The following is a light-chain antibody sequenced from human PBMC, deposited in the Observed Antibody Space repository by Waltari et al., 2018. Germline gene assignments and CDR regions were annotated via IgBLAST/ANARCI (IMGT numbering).Light chain of an antibody. V-gene: IGLV3-21*02. CDR2: DDS. CDR1: NFGSRS. J-gene: IGLJ1*01. Sequence: SFVLTQPPSVSVAPGQTARLTCGGNNFGSRSVHWYQQKPGQAPVLFVYDDSNRPSGIPERFSGSNSGNTATLTISRVEAGDEADYYCQVWNSSSDREVFGTGTKVTVL. CDR3: QVWNSSSDREV.